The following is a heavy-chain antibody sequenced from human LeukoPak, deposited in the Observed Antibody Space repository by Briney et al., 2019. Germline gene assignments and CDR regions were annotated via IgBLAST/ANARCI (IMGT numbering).Heavy chain of an antibody. V-gene: IGHV4-61*02. CDR1: GASLSSGSYY. CDR3: ARKQWVEYYFES. CDR2: IYTTGST. J-gene: IGHJ4*02. Sequence: PSQTLSLTCTVSGASLSSGSYYWSWIRQPAGKGLEWIGRIYTTGSTNYNPSLKSRVTISLDMPKNQFSLKLSSVTAADTAVYYCARKQWVEYYFESWGQGTLVTVSS. D-gene: IGHD6-19*01.